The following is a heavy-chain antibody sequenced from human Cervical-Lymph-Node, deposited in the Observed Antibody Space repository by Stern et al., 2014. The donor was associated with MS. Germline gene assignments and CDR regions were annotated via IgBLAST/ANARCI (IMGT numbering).Heavy chain of an antibody. CDR1: GGTFSSYS. V-gene: IGHV1-69*01. J-gene: IGHJ4*02. Sequence: DQLVESGTEVKKPGSSVKVSCKASGGTFSSYSISWVRQAPGQGLEWMGGIIPMFGIEIYAQKFQGRVTITADEYTSTANMELSSLRSEDTAVYFCARRGGYCSGTSCSRRFDYWGQGTQVTVSS. D-gene: IGHD2-2*01. CDR2: IIPMFGIE. CDR3: ARRGGYCSGTSCSRRFDY.